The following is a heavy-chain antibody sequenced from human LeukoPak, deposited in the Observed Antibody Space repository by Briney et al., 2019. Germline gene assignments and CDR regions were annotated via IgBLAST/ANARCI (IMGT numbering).Heavy chain of an antibody. V-gene: IGHV3-7*01. Sequence: GGSLRLSCAASGLSFSRYWMSWVRQAPGKGLEWVANIKHDGSDRNYVDSVRGRFTISRDNGKNLLHLQMNTLRAEDTAVYYCARELITKWSCGDYWGQGTPVTVSP. CDR1: GLSFSRYW. CDR2: IKHDGSDR. D-gene: IGHD1-20*01. CDR3: ARELITKWSCGDY. J-gene: IGHJ4*02.